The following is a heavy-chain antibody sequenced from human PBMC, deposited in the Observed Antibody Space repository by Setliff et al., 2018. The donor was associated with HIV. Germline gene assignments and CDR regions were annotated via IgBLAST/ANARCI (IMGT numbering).Heavy chain of an antibody. CDR2: INAGNGNT. V-gene: IGHV1-3*01. CDR3: ARGSTTTNYYYNYMDV. J-gene: IGHJ6*03. Sequence: ASVKVSCKASGYTFTSYAMHWVRQAPGQRLEWMGWINAGNGNTKYSQKFQGRVTMTRDTSISTAYMELSRLTSDDTAVYYCARGSTTTNYYYNYMDVWGKGTTVTVSS. D-gene: IGHD5-12*01. CDR1: GYTFTSYA.